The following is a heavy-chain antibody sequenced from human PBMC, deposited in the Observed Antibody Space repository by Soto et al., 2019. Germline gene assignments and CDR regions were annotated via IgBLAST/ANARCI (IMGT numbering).Heavy chain of an antibody. CDR1: GYTFTNYY. Sequence: ASVKVSCKASGYTFTNYYIHWLRQAPGQGLEWMGISDPTGAYTNNAQRFQGRVTMTRDTSTSTDYMELSTLRSEDTTLYYCARVQARNSLDFFDYWGQGTLVTVYS. J-gene: IGHJ4*02. CDR3: ARVQARNSLDFFDY. V-gene: IGHV1-46*01. CDR2: SDPTGAYT. D-gene: IGHD1-1*01.